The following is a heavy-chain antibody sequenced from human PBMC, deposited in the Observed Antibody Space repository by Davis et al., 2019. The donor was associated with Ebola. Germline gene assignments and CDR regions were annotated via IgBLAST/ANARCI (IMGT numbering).Heavy chain of an antibody. CDR3: AKSEAAAGAVDY. Sequence: GESLKISCAASGFTFSSYAMSWVRQAPGKGLEWVSAISGSGGSTYYADSVKGRFTISRDNSKNTLYLQMNSLRAEDTAVYYCAKSEAAAGAVDYWGQGTLVTVSS. D-gene: IGHD6-13*01. J-gene: IGHJ4*02. CDR1: GFTFSSYA. V-gene: IGHV3-23*01. CDR2: ISGSGGST.